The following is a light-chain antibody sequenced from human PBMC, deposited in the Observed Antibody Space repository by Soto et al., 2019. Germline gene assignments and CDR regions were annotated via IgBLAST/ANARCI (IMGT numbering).Light chain of an antibody. Sequence: EIVLTQSPGSLSLSPGERATLSCRASQSVDSSFFAWYQQKPGQAPRLLIYGASNRATGIPDRFSGSGSGRDFPLTIRRLECEDFSVYYCQQYVISVTFGQGTKVEIK. CDR2: GAS. J-gene: IGKJ1*01. V-gene: IGKV3-20*01. CDR3: QQYVISVT. CDR1: QSVDSSF.